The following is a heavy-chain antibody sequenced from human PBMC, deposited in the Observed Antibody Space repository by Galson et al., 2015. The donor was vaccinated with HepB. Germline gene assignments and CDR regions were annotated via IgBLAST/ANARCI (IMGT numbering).Heavy chain of an antibody. CDR2: INSDGNST. Sequence: SLRLSCAASGFTFRSYWMHWVRQVPGKGLVWVSRINSDGNSTSYADFVKGRFTVSRDNAKSTLSLQMSNLRVEDTAVYYCTRSLGARFDYWGQGTPVTVSS. V-gene: IGHV3-74*01. CDR1: GFTFRSYW. J-gene: IGHJ4*02. D-gene: IGHD3-10*01. CDR3: TRSLGARFDY.